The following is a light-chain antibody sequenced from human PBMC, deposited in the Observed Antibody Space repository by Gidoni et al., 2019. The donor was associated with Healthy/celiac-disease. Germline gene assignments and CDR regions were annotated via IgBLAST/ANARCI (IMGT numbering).Light chain of an antibody. V-gene: IGLV2-23*02. CDR1: SSDVGSYNL. CDR3: CSYAGSSTFNWV. J-gene: IGLJ3*02. Sequence: QSALTQPASVSGSPGQSITISCTGTSSDVGSYNLVSWYQQHPGKAPKLMIYEVSKRLSGGSNRFSGAKSGNTASLTISGRQAEDEADYYCCSYAGSSTFNWVFGGGTKLTVL. CDR2: EVS.